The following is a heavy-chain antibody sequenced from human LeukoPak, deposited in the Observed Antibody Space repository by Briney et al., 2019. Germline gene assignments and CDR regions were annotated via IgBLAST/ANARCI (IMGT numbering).Heavy chain of an antibody. V-gene: IGHV3-7*01. CDR1: GFTFSSYW. J-gene: IGHJ5*02. CDR3: ARSSGYYSPFDP. D-gene: IGHD3-22*01. Sequence: GGSLRLSCAASGFTFSSYWMSWVRQAPGKGLEWVANIKQDGSEKYYVDSVKGRFTISRDNAKNSQYLQMDSLRAEDTAVYYCARSSGYYSPFDPWGQGTLVTVSS. CDR2: IKQDGSEK.